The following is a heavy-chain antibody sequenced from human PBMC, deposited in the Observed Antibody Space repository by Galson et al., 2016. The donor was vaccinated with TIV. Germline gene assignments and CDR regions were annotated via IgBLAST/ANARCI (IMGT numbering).Heavy chain of an antibody. J-gene: IGHJ6*02. CDR1: GLSVTDNS. D-gene: IGHD2-21*01. CDR2: IYDDGKK. V-gene: IGHV3-66*02. CDR3: SRDRRHCGKECFLRYYYGMDG. Sequence: SLRLSCAASGLSVTDNSMTWVRQAPGQGLEWVALIYDDGKKMYADSVQGRFTISRDSSKNVLYLQMTSLRGDDTAVYFCSRDRRHCGKECFLRYYYGMDGWGQGAAVTVSS.